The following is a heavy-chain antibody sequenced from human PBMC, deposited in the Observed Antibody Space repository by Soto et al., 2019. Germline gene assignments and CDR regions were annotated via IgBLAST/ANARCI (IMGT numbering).Heavy chain of an antibody. CDR1: RFTFSIYW. CDR3: ARVKKGIVVVPDISPYYYGMDV. CDR2: IKEDGSEK. D-gene: IGHD2-21*02. V-gene: IGHV3-7*03. Sequence: EVQLVESGGGLVQPGGSLRLSCAASRFTFSIYWMSWVRQAPGKGLEWVANIKEDGSEKFYVDSVQGRFTISRDNAKNSLYLQMNSLRAEDTAVYYCARVKKGIVVVPDISPYYYGMDVWGQGTTVTVSS. J-gene: IGHJ6*02.